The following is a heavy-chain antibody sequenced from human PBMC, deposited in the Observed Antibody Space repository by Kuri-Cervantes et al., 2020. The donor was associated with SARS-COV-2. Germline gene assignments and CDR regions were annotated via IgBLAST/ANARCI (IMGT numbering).Heavy chain of an antibody. Sequence: GGSLRLSCTASGFIFSDYYMTWIRQAPGRGLEWVSNIGPSGTTKYYADSVKGRFPISRDNAKNSLYLQMSSLRAEDTAVYYCARDLRLGKSLDYWGQGTLVTVSS. CDR3: ARDLRLGKSLDY. V-gene: IGHV3-11*04. CDR2: IGPSGTTK. D-gene: IGHD7-27*01. J-gene: IGHJ4*02. CDR1: GFIFSDYY.